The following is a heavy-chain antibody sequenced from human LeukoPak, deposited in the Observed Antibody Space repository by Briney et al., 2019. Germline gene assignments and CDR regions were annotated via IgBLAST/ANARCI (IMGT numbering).Heavy chain of an antibody. V-gene: IGHV3-11*04. D-gene: IGHD6-13*01. CDR2: ISRSGSTK. CDR3: ARDIWDSSSWYRLHYYYYYYMDV. Sequence: GGSLRLSCAASGFTFSDYNMRWIRQAPGKGLEWVSSISRSGSTKYYADSVKGRFTISRDNAKNSLYLQMNSLRAEDTAVYYCARDIWDSSSWYRLHYYYYYYMDVWGKGTTVTISS. CDR1: GFTFSDYN. J-gene: IGHJ6*03.